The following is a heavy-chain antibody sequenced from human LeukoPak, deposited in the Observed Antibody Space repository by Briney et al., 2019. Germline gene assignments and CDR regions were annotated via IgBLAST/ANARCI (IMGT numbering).Heavy chain of an antibody. V-gene: IGHV1-69*05. CDR1: GGTFSSYA. CDR2: IIPIFGTA. Sequence: PVKVSCKASGGTFSSYAISWVRQAPGQGLEWMGGIIPIFGTANYAQKFQGRVTITTDESTSTAYMELSSLRSEDTAVYYCARGSALGYCSGGSCYGFGAFDIWGQGTMVTVSS. J-gene: IGHJ3*02. D-gene: IGHD2-15*01. CDR3: ARGSALGYCSGGSCYGFGAFDI.